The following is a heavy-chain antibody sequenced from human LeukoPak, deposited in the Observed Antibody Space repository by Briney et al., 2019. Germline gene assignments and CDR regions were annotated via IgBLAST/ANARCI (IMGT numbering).Heavy chain of an antibody. CDR3: GKVKIYDSSGYYSHCFDY. CDR1: GFTFTNYA. D-gene: IGHD3-22*01. V-gene: IGHV3-23*01. Sequence: GVSLRLPCAASGFTFTNYAMVWLPQAPGKALEWVSAISARIYSTYYADSVKGRFTIPRDNSKNTLYLQMNNLRAEGTGGDYCGKVKIYDSSGYYSHCFDYWGQGTLVTVSS. J-gene: IGHJ4*02. CDR2: ISARIYST.